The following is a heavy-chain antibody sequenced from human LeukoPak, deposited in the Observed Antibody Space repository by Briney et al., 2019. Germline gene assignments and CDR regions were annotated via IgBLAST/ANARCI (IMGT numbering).Heavy chain of an antibody. CDR3: ARRLAVAGQPFDY. CDR2: ISSSSSTI. J-gene: IGHJ4*02. V-gene: IGHV3-48*01. D-gene: IGHD6-19*01. Sequence: GGSLRLSCAASGFTFSGYSMNWVRQAPGKGLEWVSYISSSSSTIYYADSVKGRFTISRDNAKNSLYLQMNSLRAEDTAVYYCARRLAVAGQPFDYWGQGTLVTVSS. CDR1: GFTFSGYS.